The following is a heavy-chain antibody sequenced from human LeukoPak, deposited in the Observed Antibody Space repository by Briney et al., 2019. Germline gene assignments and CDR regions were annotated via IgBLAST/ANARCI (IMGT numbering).Heavy chain of an antibody. J-gene: IGHJ6*02. CDR1: GGSISTGGYY. CDR3: ARDQGSGVGVYGMEV. D-gene: IGHD3-10*01. V-gene: IGHV4-31*03. CDR2: IYYSGST. Sequence: SQTLSLTCTVSGGSISTGGYYWSWLRQHPGKGLEWIGYIYYSGSTYYNPSLKSRVTISVDTSKNQFSLKLNSVTAADTAVYFCARDQGSGVGVYGMEVWGQGTTVTVSS.